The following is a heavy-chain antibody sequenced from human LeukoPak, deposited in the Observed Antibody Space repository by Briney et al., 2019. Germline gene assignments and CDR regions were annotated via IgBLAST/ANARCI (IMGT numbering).Heavy chain of an antibody. CDR2: IWYDGSNK. J-gene: IGHJ4*02. CDR1: GFTFSSHG. Sequence: PGRSLRLSCAASGFTFSSHGMHWVRQAPGKGLEWVAVIWYDGSNKYYADSVKGRFTISRDNSKNTLYLQMNSLRAEDTAVYYCARHQSNGNFDYWGQGTLVTVSS. D-gene: IGHD1-26*01. V-gene: IGHV3-33*01. CDR3: ARHQSNGNFDY.